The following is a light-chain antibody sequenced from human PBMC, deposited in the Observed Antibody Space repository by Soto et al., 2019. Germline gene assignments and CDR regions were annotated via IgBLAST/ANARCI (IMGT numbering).Light chain of an antibody. J-gene: IGKJ2*01. CDR1: QSINSRS. Sequence: IGFTQSPGTLYLYPGERATLSCGASQSINSRSLAWYQQKPGQAPRLLIYDASSRATGIPDRFSASGSGTDFTLTISSLEPEDFAVYYCQQYVASPYPFCQVTKVDI. V-gene: IGKV3-20*01. CDR3: QQYVASPYP. CDR2: DAS.